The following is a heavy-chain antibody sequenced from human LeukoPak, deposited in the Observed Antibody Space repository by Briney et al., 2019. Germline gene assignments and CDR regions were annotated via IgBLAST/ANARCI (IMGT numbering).Heavy chain of an antibody. CDR1: GFTFSSYG. D-gene: IGHD2-15*01. CDR3: AKAFGYCSGGSCYYYYYGMDV. Sequence: GRSLRLSCAASGFTFSSYGMHWVHQAPGKGLEWVTVISYDGRNIYYADSVKGRFTISRDNSKNTLYLQMNSLRAEDTAVYYCAKAFGYCSGGSCYYYYYGMDVWGKGTTVTVSS. V-gene: IGHV3-30*18. CDR2: ISYDGRNI. J-gene: IGHJ6*04.